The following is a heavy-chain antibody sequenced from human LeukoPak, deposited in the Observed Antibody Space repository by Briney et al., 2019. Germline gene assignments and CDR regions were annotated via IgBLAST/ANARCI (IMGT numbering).Heavy chain of an antibody. CDR2: IYYSGSA. CDR1: GGSTSSSSYY. CDR3: VRLSGSYYSDFDY. J-gene: IGHJ4*02. Sequence: SETLSLTCTVSGGSTSSSSYYWGWIRQPPGKGLEWIGSIYYSGSAYYNPSLKSRVSISVDTSKNQFSLKLSSVTAADTAVYYCVRLSGSYYSDFDYWGQGTLVTVSS. V-gene: IGHV4-39*01. D-gene: IGHD1-26*01.